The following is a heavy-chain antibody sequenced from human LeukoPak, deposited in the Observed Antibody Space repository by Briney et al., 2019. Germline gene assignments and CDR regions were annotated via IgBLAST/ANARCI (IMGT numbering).Heavy chain of an antibody. J-gene: IGHJ4*02. CDR1: GGSISSYY. V-gene: IGHV4-59*01. CDR2: IYYSGST. D-gene: IGHD3-10*01. CDR3: ARAEDTSVRGVPYIFDY. Sequence: SETLSLTCTVSGGSISSYYWSWIRQPPGKGLEWIGYIYYSGSTNYNPSLKSRVTISVDTSKNQFSLKLSSVTAADTAVYYCARAEDTSVRGVPYIFDYGGQGTLVTVSP.